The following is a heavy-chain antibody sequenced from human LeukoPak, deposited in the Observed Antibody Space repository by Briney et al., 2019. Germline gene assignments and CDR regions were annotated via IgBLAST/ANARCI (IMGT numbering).Heavy chain of an antibody. V-gene: IGHV1-2*06. CDR3: ARDPYGSGSYTDGDY. CDR1: GYTFTSYG. CDR2: INPNSGGT. Sequence: ASVKVSCKASGYTFTSYGISWVRQAPGQGLEWMGRINPNSGGTNYAQKFQGRVTMTRDTSISTAYMELSRLRSDDTAVYYCARDPYGSGSYTDGDYWGQGTLVTVSS. D-gene: IGHD3-10*01. J-gene: IGHJ4*02.